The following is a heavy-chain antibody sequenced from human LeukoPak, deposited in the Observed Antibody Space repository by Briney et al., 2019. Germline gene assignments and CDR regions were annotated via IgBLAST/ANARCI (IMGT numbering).Heavy chain of an antibody. CDR2: IHSGGSP. CDR3: ARGRGLDV. J-gene: IGHJ6*02. CDR1: GFIVSANH. Sequence: PGGSLRLSCAASGFIVSANHMSWVRQAPGKELEWVSVIHSGGSPFYVDSVKGRFTISRDNSKNMLYLQMNSLRAEDTAVYYCARGRGLDVWGQGTTVTVSS. V-gene: IGHV3-53*01.